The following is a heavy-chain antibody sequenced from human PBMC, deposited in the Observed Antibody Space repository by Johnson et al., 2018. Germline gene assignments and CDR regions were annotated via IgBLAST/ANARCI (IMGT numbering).Heavy chain of an antibody. J-gene: IGHJ6*03. CDR3: ARAGAYYDYVWGSYRSYYYYMDF. Sequence: QVQLQQWGAGLLKPSETLSLTCAVYGGSFSGYYWSWIRQPPGKGLEWIGEINHSGSTNYNPSLKSRVTISVDTSKNQFSLKLSSVTAADTAVYYCARAGAYYDYVWGSYRSYYYYMDFWGKGTTVTVSS. CDR2: INHSGST. CDR1: GGSFSGYY. V-gene: IGHV4-34*01. D-gene: IGHD3-16*02.